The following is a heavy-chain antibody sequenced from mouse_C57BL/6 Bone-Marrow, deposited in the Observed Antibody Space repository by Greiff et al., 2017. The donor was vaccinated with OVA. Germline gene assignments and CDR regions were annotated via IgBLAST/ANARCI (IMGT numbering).Heavy chain of an antibody. CDR1: GYTFTSYW. CDR3: ARGATYDYEGDWFAY. Sequence: VQGVESGAELVMPGASVKLSCKASGYTFTSYWMHWVKQRPGQGLEWIGEIDPSDSYTNYNQKFKGKSTLTVDKSSSTAYMQLSSLTSEDSAVYYCARGATYDYEGDWFAYWGQGTLVTVSA. J-gene: IGHJ3*01. D-gene: IGHD2-4*01. CDR2: IDPSDSYT. V-gene: IGHV1-69*01.